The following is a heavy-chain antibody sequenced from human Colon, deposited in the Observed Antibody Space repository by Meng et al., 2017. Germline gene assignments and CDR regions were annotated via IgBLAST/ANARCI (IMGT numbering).Heavy chain of an antibody. CDR2: IHSSGNT. D-gene: IGHD1-26*01. CDR3: AKRVDRGPPEYFQF. Sequence: QVQLQESGPGVVKPSQTLSLTCTISGGSINSADYYWNWIRQSPGKGLEWLGYIHSSGNTYYTPSLKSRLTMSLDTSKNQFSLRLTSVTAADTALYYCAKRVDRGPPEYFQFWGRGTLVTVSS. J-gene: IGHJ1*01. V-gene: IGHV4-30-4*01. CDR1: GGSINSADYY.